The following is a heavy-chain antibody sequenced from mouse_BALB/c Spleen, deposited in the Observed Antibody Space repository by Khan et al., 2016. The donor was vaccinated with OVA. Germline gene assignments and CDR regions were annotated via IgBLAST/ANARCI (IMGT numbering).Heavy chain of an antibody. CDR1: GFSLSRYN. V-gene: IGHV2-6-4*01. D-gene: IGHD2-14*01. Sequence: QVQLKESGPGLVAPSQSLSITCTVSGFSLSRYNIHWVRQTPGKGLEWLGMIWGGGSTDYNSALKSRLSIRKDNSKSQVFLKMNSLKTDDTAMYYCARSYYRYDGYYAMDYWGQGTSVTVSS. CDR2: IWGGGST. CDR3: ARSYYRYDGYYAMDY. J-gene: IGHJ4*01.